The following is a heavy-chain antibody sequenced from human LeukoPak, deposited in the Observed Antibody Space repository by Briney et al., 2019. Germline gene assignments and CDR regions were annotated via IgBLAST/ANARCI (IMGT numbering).Heavy chain of an antibody. Sequence: GGSLRLSCAASGFTFSSYWMSWVRQAPGKGLEWVANIKQDGGETFYVDSVKGRFTISRDNAKNTVYLQMNSLRAEDTAVYYCARVGTGSWYFDLWGRGTLVTFSS. D-gene: IGHD3-10*01. CDR1: GFTFSSYW. CDR3: ARVGTGSWYFDL. J-gene: IGHJ2*01. V-gene: IGHV3-7*01. CDR2: IKQDGGET.